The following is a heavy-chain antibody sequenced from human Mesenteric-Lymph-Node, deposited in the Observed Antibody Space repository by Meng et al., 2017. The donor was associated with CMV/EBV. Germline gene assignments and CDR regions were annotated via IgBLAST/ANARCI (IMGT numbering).Heavy chain of an antibody. V-gene: IGHV3-30*02. CDR2: TGYDGSNK. J-gene: IGHJ6*02. CDR1: GFTFNTYG. Sequence: GESLKISCAASGFTFNTYGMHWVRQAPGKGLEWVAFTGYDGSNKYYADSVKGRFTISSDNSKNTLYLQMNSLRAEDTAVYYCAKGLSVSATNTGYGMDVWGQGTTVTVSS. D-gene: IGHD4-11*01. CDR3: AKGLSVSATNTGYGMDV.